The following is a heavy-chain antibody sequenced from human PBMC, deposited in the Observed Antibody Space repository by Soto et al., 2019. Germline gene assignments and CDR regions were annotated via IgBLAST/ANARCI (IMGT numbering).Heavy chain of an antibody. J-gene: IGHJ5*02. CDR3: ARVRSGWPGPAFDP. CDR1: GGSISSYY. V-gene: IGHV4-59*01. Sequence: ETLSLTCTVSGGSISSYYWSWILQPPGKGLEWIGYIYYSGSTNYNPSLKSRVTISVDTSKNQFSLKLSSVTAADTAVYYCARVRSGWPGPAFDPWGQGTLVTVSS. D-gene: IGHD3-3*01. CDR2: IYYSGST.